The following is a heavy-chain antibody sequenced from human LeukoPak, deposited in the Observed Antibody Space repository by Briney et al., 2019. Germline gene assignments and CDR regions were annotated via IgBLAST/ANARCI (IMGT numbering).Heavy chain of an antibody. D-gene: IGHD6-19*01. CDR1: GFTFSTYE. CDR2: ISSSGDSL. V-gene: IGHV3-48*03. J-gene: IGHJ4*02. CDR3: ARMAVAGQYNDY. Sequence: PGGSLRLSCAASGFTFSTYEMKWVRQAPGKGLEWVSYISSSGDSLYYADSVKGRFTISRDNARNSLYLQMNSLRAEDTAIYYCARMAVAGQYNDYWGQGTLVIVSS.